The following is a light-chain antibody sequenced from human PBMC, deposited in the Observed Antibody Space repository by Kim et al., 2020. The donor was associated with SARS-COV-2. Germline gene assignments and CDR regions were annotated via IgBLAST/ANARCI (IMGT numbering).Light chain of an antibody. CDR1: QSLSNNY. V-gene: IGKV3-20*01. CDR2: GAS. J-gene: IGKJ2*01. Sequence: IVLTQSPGTLSLSPGERATLSCRASQSLSNNYLAWYQQKPGQAPRPLTHGASSRATGVTDRVSGSGSGTDFTLTISRLEPEDFAVYYWHQYGGSPPHALGQGNKLEI. CDR3: HQYGGSPPHA.